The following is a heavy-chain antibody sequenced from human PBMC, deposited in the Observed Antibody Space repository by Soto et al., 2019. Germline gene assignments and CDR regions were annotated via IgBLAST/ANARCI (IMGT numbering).Heavy chain of an antibody. CDR1: GGSVSSGSYY. CDR3: ARDYYGDYVASYYFGMDV. J-gene: IGHJ6*02. V-gene: IGHV4-61*01. CDR2: ISYSGST. Sequence: QVQLQESGPGLVKPSETLSLTCTVSGGSVSSGSYYWSWIRQPPGRGLGWIGYISYSGSTNYDPSLKTRVTISVDTSKKQLSLKLSSVTAADTAVDCCARDYYGDYVASYYFGMDVGGGGSTVAVS. D-gene: IGHD4-17*01.